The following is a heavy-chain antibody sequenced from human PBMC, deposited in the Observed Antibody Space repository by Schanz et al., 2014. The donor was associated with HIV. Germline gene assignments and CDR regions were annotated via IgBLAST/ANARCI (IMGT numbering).Heavy chain of an antibody. CDR3: AKSSRIYMARVVE. J-gene: IGHJ4*02. Sequence: EVKLSESGGGLVQPGGSLRLSCVASGFTFSTYALSWVRQAPGKGREGVSGTRGRDDSTFYADSVKGRFTISRDNSRDTLYLQMNSLRAEDTAVYYCAKSSRIYMARVVEWGQGTLVTVSS. CDR1: GFTFSTYA. D-gene: IGHD2-15*01. CDR2: TRGRDDST. V-gene: IGHV3-23*01.